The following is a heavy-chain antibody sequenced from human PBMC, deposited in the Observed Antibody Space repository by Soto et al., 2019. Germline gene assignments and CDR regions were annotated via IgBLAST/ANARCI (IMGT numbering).Heavy chain of an antibody. Sequence: SETLSLTCTVSGGSISSYYWSWIRQPPGKGLEWIGYIYYSGSTNYNPSLKSRVTISVDTSKNQFSLKLSSVTAADTAVYYCARSLRITIFGVVPPPDYWGQGTLVTV. D-gene: IGHD3-3*01. CDR2: IYYSGST. J-gene: IGHJ4*02. CDR1: GGSISSYY. CDR3: ARSLRITIFGVVPPPDY. V-gene: IGHV4-59*01.